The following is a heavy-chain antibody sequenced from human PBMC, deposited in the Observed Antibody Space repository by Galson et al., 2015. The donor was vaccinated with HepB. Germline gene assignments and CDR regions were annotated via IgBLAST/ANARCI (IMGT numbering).Heavy chain of an antibody. CDR3: ASRYCGGDCNHDAFDI. D-gene: IGHD2-21*02. CDR2: IYPGDSDT. Sequence: QSGAEVKKPGESLKISCKGSGYSFTSYWIGWVRQMPGKGLEWMGIIYPGDSDTRYSPSFQGQVTISADKSISTAYLQWSSLKASDTAMYYCASRYCGGDCNHDAFDIWGQGTMVTVSS. J-gene: IGHJ3*02. V-gene: IGHV5-51*01. CDR1: GYSFTSYW.